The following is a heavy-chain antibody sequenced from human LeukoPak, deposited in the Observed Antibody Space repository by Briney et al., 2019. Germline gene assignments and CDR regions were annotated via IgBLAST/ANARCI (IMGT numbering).Heavy chain of an antibody. J-gene: IGHJ4*02. D-gene: IGHD3-10*01. Sequence: GGSLRLSCAASAFTFNFYAMSWVRQAPGKGLEWVSTISDSGDTTYYADSVKGRFTISRDNSKNTLYLQMNSLRAEDTAVYYCARDSMVRGVITYFDYWGQGTLVTVSS. CDR1: AFTFNFYA. CDR3: ARDSMVRGVITYFDY. CDR2: ISDSGDTT. V-gene: IGHV3-23*01.